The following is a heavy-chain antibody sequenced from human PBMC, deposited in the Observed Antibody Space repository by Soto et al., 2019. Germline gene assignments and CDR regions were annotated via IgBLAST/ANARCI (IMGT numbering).Heavy chain of an antibody. CDR2: IWFDGSNK. D-gene: IGHD6-6*01. J-gene: IGHJ4*02. CDR1: GFTFSSYG. Sequence: QVQLVESWGGVVQPGRSLRLSCAASGFTFSSYGMHWVRQAPGKGLEWVAVIWFDGSNKYYADSVKGRFTISRDNSKNTMYMQMSCLRAEATAVYYVARGGDSSSRPSPIYYFDYWGQGTLVTVSS. V-gene: IGHV3-33*01. CDR3: ARGGDSSSRPSPIYYFDY.